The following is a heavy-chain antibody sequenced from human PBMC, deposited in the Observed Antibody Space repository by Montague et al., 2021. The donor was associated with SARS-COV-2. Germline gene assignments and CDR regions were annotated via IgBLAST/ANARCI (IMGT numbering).Heavy chain of an antibody. CDR1: GESYNPYGYSS. CDR3: ARRPAPLLHLDWSQKCFDYYGLDV. J-gene: IGHJ6*02. V-gene: IGHV4-34*01. Sequence: SETLSLTCAVSGESYNPYGYSSSSYQRRWNRQSQGKELEWTGDTKRRDTKYNPSLKRGDTTSDEMAKKQSSMTWTAATAADRAVNYCARRPAPLLHLDWSQKCFDYYGLDVWGQGTTVIVS. D-gene: IGHD3/OR15-3a*01. CDR2: TKRRDT.